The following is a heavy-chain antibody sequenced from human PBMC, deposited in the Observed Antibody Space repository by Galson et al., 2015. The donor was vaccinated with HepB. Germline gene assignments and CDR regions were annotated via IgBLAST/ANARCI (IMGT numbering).Heavy chain of an antibody. CDR3: ATVVPYYSPRNKPFAFDI. D-gene: IGHD4-11*01. CDR2: FDPEDGET. V-gene: IGHV1-24*01. Sequence: SVKVSCKVSGYTLTELSMHWVRQAPGKGLEWMGGFDPEDGETIYAQKFQGRVTMTEDTSTDTAYMELSSLRSEDTAVYYCATVVPYYSPRNKPFAFDIWGQGTMVTVSS. J-gene: IGHJ3*02. CDR1: GYTLTELS.